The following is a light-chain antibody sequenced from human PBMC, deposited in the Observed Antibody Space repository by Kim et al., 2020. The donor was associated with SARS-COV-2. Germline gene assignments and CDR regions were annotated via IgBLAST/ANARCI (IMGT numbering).Light chain of an antibody. CDR3: SSYTTSTSVV. Sequence: GQSITISCTGTSSDIGHYNYVSWYQQHPGKAPKRMIYAVSDRPSGVSGRFSGSKSGNTASLTNSGLQAEDEADYFCSSYTTSTSVVFGGGTKVTVL. CDR1: SSDIGHYNY. V-gene: IGLV2-14*03. CDR2: AVS. J-gene: IGLJ2*01.